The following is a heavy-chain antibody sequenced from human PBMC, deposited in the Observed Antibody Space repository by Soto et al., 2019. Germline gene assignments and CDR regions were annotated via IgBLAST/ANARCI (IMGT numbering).Heavy chain of an antibody. CDR2: IIPIFGTA. V-gene: IGHV1-69*01. D-gene: IGHD4-17*01. J-gene: IGHJ2*01. CDR1: GGTFSSYA. Sequence: VKVSCKASGGTFSSYAISWVRQAPGQGLEWMGGIIPIFGTANYAQKFQGRVTITADESTSTAYMELSSLRSEDTAVYYCARGSYGDYHYWYFDLWGRGTLVTVSS. CDR3: ARGSYGDYHYWYFDL.